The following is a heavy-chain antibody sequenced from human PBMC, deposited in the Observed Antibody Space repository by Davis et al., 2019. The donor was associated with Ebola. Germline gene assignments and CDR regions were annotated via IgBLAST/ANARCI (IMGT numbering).Heavy chain of an antibody. CDR3: ARGGPEWLLFRYFDY. CDR2: IYYSGST. J-gene: IGHJ4*02. D-gene: IGHD3-3*01. Sequence: PSETLSLTCTVSGGSISSGGYYWSWIRQHPGKGLEWIGYIYYSGSTYYNPSLKSRVTISVDTSKNQFSLKLSSVTAADTAVYYCARGGPEWLLFRYFDYWGQGTLVTVSS. V-gene: IGHV4-31*03. CDR1: GGSISSGGYY.